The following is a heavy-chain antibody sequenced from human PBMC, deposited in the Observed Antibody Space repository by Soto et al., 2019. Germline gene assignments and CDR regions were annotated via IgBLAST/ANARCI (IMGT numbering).Heavy chain of an antibody. CDR2: INPNSGGT. J-gene: IGHJ6*02. CDR3: ARGLRFLEWLLSDDGMDV. CDR1: GYTFTGYY. Sequence: QVQLVQSGAEVKKPGASVKVSCKASGYTFTGYYMHWVRQAPGQGLEWLGWINPNSGGTNYAQKFQGRVTMTRDTSISTAYMELSRLRSDDTAVYYCARGLRFLEWLLSDDGMDVWGQGTTVTVSS. D-gene: IGHD3-3*01. V-gene: IGHV1-2*02.